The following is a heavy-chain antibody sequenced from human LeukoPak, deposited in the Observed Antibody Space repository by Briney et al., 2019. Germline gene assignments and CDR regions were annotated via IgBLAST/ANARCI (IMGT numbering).Heavy chain of an antibody. D-gene: IGHD3-10*01. V-gene: IGHV3-23*01. Sequence: GRSLRLSCTASGFNFSSYAMSWVRQAPGKGLEWVSVISGSGTNTYYADSVKGRFTISRDNSKNTLYLQMDSLRAEDTAVYYCAKESQWFGELYYWGQGTLVTVSS. CDR1: GFNFSSYA. CDR2: ISGSGTNT. J-gene: IGHJ4*02. CDR3: AKESQWFGELYY.